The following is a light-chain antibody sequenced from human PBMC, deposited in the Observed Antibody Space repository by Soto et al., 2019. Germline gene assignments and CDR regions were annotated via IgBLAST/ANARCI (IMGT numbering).Light chain of an antibody. Sequence: EIELTQSPCTLSLSPGERATLSCRASQSVSSSYLSWYQQKPGQAPRLLIYGASSRATGIPDRFSGSGSGTDFTLTISRLEPEDFAVYYCQQYGSSPWYTFGQGTKLEIK. J-gene: IGKJ2*01. CDR3: QQYGSSPWYT. V-gene: IGKV3-20*01. CDR2: GAS. CDR1: QSVSSSY.